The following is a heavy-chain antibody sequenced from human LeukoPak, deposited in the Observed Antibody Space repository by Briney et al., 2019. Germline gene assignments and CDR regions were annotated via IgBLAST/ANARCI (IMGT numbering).Heavy chain of an antibody. Sequence: GGSLRLSCAASGFTFSSHGMHWVRQAPGKGLEWVTFISYDGSNKDYADSVKGRFTISRDNSKNTLYLQVDSLRPEDAAVYYCARGGAAGIYGMDVWGQGAIMTVTS. CDR2: ISYDGSNK. D-gene: IGHD6-13*01. CDR3: ARGGAAGIYGMDV. J-gene: IGHJ6*02. CDR1: GFTFSSHG. V-gene: IGHV3-30*02.